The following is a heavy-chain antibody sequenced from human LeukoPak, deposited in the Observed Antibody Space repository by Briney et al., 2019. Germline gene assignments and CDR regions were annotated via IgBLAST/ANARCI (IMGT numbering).Heavy chain of an antibody. D-gene: IGHD2-8*01. J-gene: IGHJ3*02. CDR1: GVTFSDYY. Sequence: GGSLRLSCAASGVTFSDYYMSWIRQAPGKGLEWVSYISRGGSTTYYADSVKGRFTIARDNAKRSLLLQRNVRGAEATAIYYCVTDSYYAFDIWAQGTVVALSS. V-gene: IGHV3-11*01. CDR3: VTDSYYAFDI. CDR2: ISRGGSTT.